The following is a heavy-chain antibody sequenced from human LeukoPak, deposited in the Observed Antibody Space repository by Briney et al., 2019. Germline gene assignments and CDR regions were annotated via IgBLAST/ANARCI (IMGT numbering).Heavy chain of an antibody. J-gene: IGHJ4*02. V-gene: IGHV4-59*01. D-gene: IGHD6-6*01. Sequence: SETLSLTCTVSRGSISSYYWSWIRQPPGKGLEWIGYIYYSGSTNYNPSLKSRVTISVDTSKNQFSLKLSSVTAADTAVYYCARDRGVYSSSFDYWGQGTLVTVSS. CDR2: IYYSGST. CDR3: ARDRGVYSSSFDY. CDR1: RGSISSYY.